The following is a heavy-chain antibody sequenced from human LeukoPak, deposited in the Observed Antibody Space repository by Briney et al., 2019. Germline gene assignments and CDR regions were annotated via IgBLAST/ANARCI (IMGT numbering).Heavy chain of an antibody. J-gene: IGHJ6*02. CDR2: ITSSSSI. V-gene: IGHV3-21*01. D-gene: IGHD2-2*03. CDR1: GFTFSSYN. Sequence: GGSLRLSCAASGFTFSSYNMNWVPEAPGKGLEWVSYITSSSSIYYADSVKGRFTISRDNAKSSLYLQMNSLRAEDTAVYYCVAGYCSGTSCSTFFGMDVWGQGTTVTVSS. CDR3: VAGYCSGTSCSTFFGMDV.